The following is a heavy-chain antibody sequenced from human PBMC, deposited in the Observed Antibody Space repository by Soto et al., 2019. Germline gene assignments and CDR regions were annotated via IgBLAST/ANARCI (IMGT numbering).Heavy chain of an antibody. V-gene: IGHV4-39*01. J-gene: IGHJ4*01. CDR2: IKYSGHT. Sequence: QLQLQESGPGLVKPSETLSLTCTVSGGSISSISYYWGWIRQPPGKGLEWIGSIKYSGHTFYNPSLKSRVTMSVDTSKNQFSLRLSSVTAAETAVYYCARVYIAVVPSTTFDYWGHEPLVTVSS. D-gene: IGHD2-2*01. CDR1: GGSISSISYY. CDR3: ARVYIAVVPSTTFDY.